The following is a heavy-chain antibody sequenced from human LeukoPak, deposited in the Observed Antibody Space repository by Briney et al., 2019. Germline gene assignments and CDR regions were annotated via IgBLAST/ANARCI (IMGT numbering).Heavy chain of an antibody. CDR2: IYYSGST. Sequence: SETLSLTCTVSGGSISSGGYYWSWTRQPPGKGLEWIGYIYYSGSTNYNPSLKSRVTISVDTSKNQFSLKLSSVTAADTAVYYCARAPYYDFWIQGWFDPWGQGTLVTVSS. V-gene: IGHV4-61*08. J-gene: IGHJ5*02. CDR1: GGSISSGGYY. CDR3: ARAPYYDFWIQGWFDP. D-gene: IGHD3-3*01.